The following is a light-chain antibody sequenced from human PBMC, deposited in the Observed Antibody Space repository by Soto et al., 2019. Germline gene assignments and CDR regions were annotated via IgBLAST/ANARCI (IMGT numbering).Light chain of an antibody. V-gene: IGLV1-40*01. CDR2: GNS. J-gene: IGLJ1*01. CDR3: QSYDSSLSGFYV. CDR1: SSNIGAGYD. Sequence: VSGDLLDRGTISSTGSSSNIGAGYDVHWYQQLPGTAPKLLIYGNSNRPSGVPDRLSGSKSGTSASLAITGLQAEDEADYYCQSYDSSLSGFYVFGTGTKVTVL.